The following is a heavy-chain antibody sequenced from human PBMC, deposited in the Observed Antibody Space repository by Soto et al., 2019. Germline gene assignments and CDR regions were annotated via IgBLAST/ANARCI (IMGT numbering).Heavy chain of an antibody. CDR3: ARDGVAAGLYLDN. J-gene: IGHJ4*02. CDR1: GFIFRSYW. Sequence: EVQLVESGGGLVKPGGSLRLSCAASGFIFRSYWMSWVRQAPGKGLEWVANINQDGSEKYYVDSVRGRFIISRDNAENSLYLQMNSLRAEDTAVYYCARDGVAAGLYLDNWGQGTLVTVSS. D-gene: IGHD2-15*01. V-gene: IGHV3-7*01. CDR2: INQDGSEK.